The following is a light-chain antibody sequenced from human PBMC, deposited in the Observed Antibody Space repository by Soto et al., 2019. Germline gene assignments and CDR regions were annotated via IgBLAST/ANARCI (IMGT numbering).Light chain of an antibody. CDR1: QSVSSNY. Sequence: EIVLTQSPGTLSLSPGERATLSCRSSQSVSSNYLAWYQQKPGQAPRLLIYDASSRATGIPDRFSGSGSGTDFTLTISRLEPEDFAVYYCQQYDSSPSTFGQGTKVEIK. CDR2: DAS. V-gene: IGKV3-20*01. CDR3: QQYDSSPST. J-gene: IGKJ1*01.